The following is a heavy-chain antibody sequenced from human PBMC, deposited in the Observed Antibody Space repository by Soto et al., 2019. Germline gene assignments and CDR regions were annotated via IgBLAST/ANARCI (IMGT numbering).Heavy chain of an antibody. J-gene: IGHJ3*02. Sequence: GSLRLSCVDSGFTFSSYAISWVRQAPGKGLEWVSAISDGGGSTYYADSVKGRFTISRDNSKNTLYLQMNSLRAEDTAVYYCTKGIFGVAPYDAFDIWGQGTMVTVSS. CDR1: GFTFSSYA. V-gene: IGHV3-23*01. D-gene: IGHD3-3*01. CDR2: ISDGGGST. CDR3: TKGIFGVAPYDAFDI.